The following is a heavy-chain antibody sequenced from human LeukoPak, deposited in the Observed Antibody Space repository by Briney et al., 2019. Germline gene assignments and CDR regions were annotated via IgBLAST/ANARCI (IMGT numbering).Heavy chain of an antibody. D-gene: IGHD1-14*01. V-gene: IGHV1-69*13. CDR1: GGTFSSDA. CDR2: IIPIFGTA. J-gene: IGHJ4*02. Sequence: SVKVSCKASGGTFSSDAISWVRQAPGQGLEWMGGIIPIFGTANYAQKFQGRVTITADESTSTAYMELSSLRSEDTAVYYCARDLFRPRPGGGYYFDYWGQGTLVTVSS. CDR3: ARDLFRPRPGGGYYFDY.